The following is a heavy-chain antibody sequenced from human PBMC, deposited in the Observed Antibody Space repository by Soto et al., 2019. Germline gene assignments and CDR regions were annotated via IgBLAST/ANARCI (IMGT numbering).Heavy chain of an antibody. CDR2: ISYDGSNK. D-gene: IGHD2-2*01. Sequence: SLRLSCAASGFTFSSYGMHWVRQAPGKGLEWVAVISYDGSNKYYADSVKGRFTISRDNSKNTLYLQMNSLRAEDTAVYYCAKARYQLLLGYYYYMDVWGKGTTVTVSS. J-gene: IGHJ6*03. CDR3: AKARYQLLLGYYYYMDV. CDR1: GFTFSSYG. V-gene: IGHV3-30*18.